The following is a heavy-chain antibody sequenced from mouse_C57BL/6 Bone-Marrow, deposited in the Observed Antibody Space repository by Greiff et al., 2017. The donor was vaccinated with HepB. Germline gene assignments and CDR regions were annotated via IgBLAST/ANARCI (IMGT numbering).Heavy chain of an antibody. CDR1: GFNIKDDY. Sequence: EVQLQQSGAELVRPGASVKLSCTASGFNIKDDYMHWVKQSPEQGLEWIGWIDPENGDTEYASKFQGKATITADTSSNTAYLQLSSLTSEDTAVYYCTTAMVTTRDYWGQGTTLTVSS. D-gene: IGHD2-2*01. V-gene: IGHV14-4*01. J-gene: IGHJ2*01. CDR3: TTAMVTTRDY. CDR2: IDPENGDT.